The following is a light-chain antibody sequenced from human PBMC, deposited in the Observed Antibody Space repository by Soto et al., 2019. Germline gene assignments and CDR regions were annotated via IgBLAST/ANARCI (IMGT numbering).Light chain of an antibody. J-gene: IGLJ1*01. V-gene: IGLV2-14*01. CDR2: EVS. Sequence: QSALTQPASVSGSPGQSITISCTGTSSDVGGYNYVSWYQQHPGKAPKLMIYEVSNRPSGVSNRFSGSKSGNTASLTISGLQAEDEADYFCSSYTSSRTLKVCGTGTKVXV. CDR3: SSYTSSRTLKV. CDR1: SSDVGGYNY.